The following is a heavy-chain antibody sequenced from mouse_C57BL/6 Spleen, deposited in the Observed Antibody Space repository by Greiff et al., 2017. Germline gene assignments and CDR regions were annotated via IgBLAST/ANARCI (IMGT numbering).Heavy chain of an antibody. J-gene: IGHJ3*01. D-gene: IGHD4-1*01. CDR1: GYTFTDYE. Sequence: VQLQQSGAELVRPGASVTLSCKASGYTFTDYEMHWVKQTPVHGLEWIGAIDPETGGTAYKQKFKGKAILTADKSSSTAYIELRSLTSEDSAVYYCTSNWSWLAYWGQGTLVTVSA. CDR3: TSNWSWLAY. V-gene: IGHV1-15*01. CDR2: IDPETGGT.